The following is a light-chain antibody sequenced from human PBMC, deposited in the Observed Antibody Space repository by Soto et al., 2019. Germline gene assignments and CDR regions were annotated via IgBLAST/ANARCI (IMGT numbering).Light chain of an antibody. CDR1: QSVSSNY. Sequence: EIVLTQSPGTLSLSPGERATLSCRASQSVSSNYLARYQQKRGQAPRLLIYGASSRATGIPTRFSGSGSGTDFTLTIIRLEPEDFEVYYCQQYATSPRTFGQGTKVEI. V-gene: IGKV3-20*01. CDR3: QQYATSPRT. CDR2: GAS. J-gene: IGKJ1*01.